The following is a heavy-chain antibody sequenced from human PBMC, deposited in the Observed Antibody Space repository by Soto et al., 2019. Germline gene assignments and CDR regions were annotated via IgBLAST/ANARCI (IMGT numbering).Heavy chain of an antibody. V-gene: IGHV4-39*01. D-gene: IGHD6-19*01. CDR1: GGSISSSSYY. Sequence: SETLSLTCTVSGGSISSSSYYWGWIRQPPGKGLEWIGSIYYSGSTYYNPSLKSRVTISVDTSKNQFSLKLSSVTAADTAVYYCARQKRGIAVAGNWFDPWGQGTLVTVSS. CDR3: ARQKRGIAVAGNWFDP. CDR2: IYYSGST. J-gene: IGHJ5*02.